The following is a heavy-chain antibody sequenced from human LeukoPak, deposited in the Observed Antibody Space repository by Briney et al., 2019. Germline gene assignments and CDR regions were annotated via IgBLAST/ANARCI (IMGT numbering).Heavy chain of an antibody. J-gene: IGHJ2*01. V-gene: IGHV3-23*01. CDR2: INGRGGST. CDR3: ARAGYSSTWYSRYFDL. CDR1: GFTFSNYA. D-gene: IGHD6-13*01. Sequence: GGSLRLSCAASGFTFSNYAMSWVRQAPGKGLEWVSSINGRGGSTYYADSVKGRFTISRENAKNSLYLQVNSLRAGDTAVYYCARAGYSSTWYSRYFDLWGRGTLVTVSS.